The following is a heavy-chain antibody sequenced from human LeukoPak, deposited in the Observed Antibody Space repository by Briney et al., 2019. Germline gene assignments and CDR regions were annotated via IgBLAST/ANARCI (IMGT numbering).Heavy chain of an antibody. Sequence: ASVKVPCKASGYTFTDDYVHWVRQAPGQGLEWMGWINPNSGATNYAQKFQGRVTMTRDMSISTAYMELSRLRSDDTAVYYCARSPDILTGENFDYWGQGTLVTVSS. V-gene: IGHV1-2*02. CDR1: GYTFTDDY. J-gene: IGHJ4*02. CDR2: INPNSGAT. CDR3: ARSPDILTGENFDY. D-gene: IGHD3-9*01.